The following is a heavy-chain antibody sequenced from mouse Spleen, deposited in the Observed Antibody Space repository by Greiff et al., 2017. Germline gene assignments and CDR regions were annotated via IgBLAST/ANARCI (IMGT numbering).Heavy chain of an antibody. CDR1: GYTFTDYY. J-gene: IGHJ2*01. CDR3: AREWLLLFDY. D-gene: IGHD2-3*01. V-gene: IGHV1-19*01. CDR2: INPYNGGT. Sequence: EVQLVESGPVLVKPGASVKMSCKASGYTFTDYYMNWVKQSHGKSLEWIGVINPYNGGTSYNQKFKGKATLTVDKSSSTAYMELNSLTSEDSAVYYCAREWLLLFDYWGQGTTLTVSS.